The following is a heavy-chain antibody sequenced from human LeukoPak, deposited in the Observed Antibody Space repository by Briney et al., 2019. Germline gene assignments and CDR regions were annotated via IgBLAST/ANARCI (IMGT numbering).Heavy chain of an antibody. D-gene: IGHD3-22*01. CDR2: IYHSGST. CDR3: ARYYYDNSDSYETFDY. V-gene: IGHV4-38-2*02. Sequence: SETLSLTCTVSGYSISSGYYWGWIRQPPGKGLEWIGSIYHSGSTYYNPSLKSRVTISVDTSKNQFSLRLSSVTAADTALYYCARYYYDNSDSYETFDYWGQGTLVAVSS. J-gene: IGHJ4*02. CDR1: GYSISSGYY.